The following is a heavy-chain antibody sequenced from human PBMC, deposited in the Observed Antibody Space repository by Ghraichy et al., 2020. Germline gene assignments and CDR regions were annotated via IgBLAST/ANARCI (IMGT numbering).Heavy chain of an antibody. V-gene: IGHV4-4*07. CDR1: GGSISGYY. CDR3: VGSTWRSGWYALYFDY. CDR2: IYSSGST. D-gene: IGHD6-19*01. Sequence: SETLSLTCTVSGGSISGYYWIWIRQPAWKGLEWIGRIYSSGSTNYNPSLRSRVTMSIDTSKNQFSLNLNSVTAADTAVYYCVGSTWRSGWYALYFDYWGQGTLVTVSS. J-gene: IGHJ4*02.